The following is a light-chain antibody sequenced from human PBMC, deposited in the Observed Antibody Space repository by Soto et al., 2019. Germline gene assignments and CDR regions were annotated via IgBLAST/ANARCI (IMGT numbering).Light chain of an antibody. CDR2: GAS. Sequence: IVVSRSSCTLSLYPAERATLSCGAATRVISNYLAWYQQKPGQAPKLLIYGASTRETGVPDRFSGSGSGTDFTLTISSLQPEDFAVYYCQQYYNSPPTFGQGTKLDIK. V-gene: IGKV3D-7*01. CDR1: TRVISNY. J-gene: IGKJ5*01. CDR3: QQYYNSPPT.